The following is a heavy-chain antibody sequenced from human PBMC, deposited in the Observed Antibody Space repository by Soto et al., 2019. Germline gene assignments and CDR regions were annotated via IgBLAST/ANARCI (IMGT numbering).Heavy chain of an antibody. CDR2: IYYSGST. V-gene: IGHV4-39*01. CDR3: ARHTGGGDYYYYGMDV. CDR1: GGSISSSSYY. D-gene: IGHD2-21*01. Sequence: PSETLSLTCTVSGGSISSSSYYWGWIRQPPGKGLEWIGSIYYSGSTYYNPSLKSRVTISVDTSKNQFSLKLSSVTAADTAVYYCARHTGGGDYYYYGMDVWGQGTTVTVSS. J-gene: IGHJ6*02.